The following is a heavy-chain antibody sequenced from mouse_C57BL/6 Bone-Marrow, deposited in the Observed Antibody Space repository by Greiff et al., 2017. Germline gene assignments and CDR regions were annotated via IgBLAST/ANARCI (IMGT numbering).Heavy chain of an antibody. J-gene: IGHJ3*01. Sequence: EVKLQESGPGLVKPSQSLSLTCSVTGYSITSGYYWNWIRQFPGNKLEWMGYISYDGSNNYNPSLKNRISITRDTSKNQFFLKLNSVTTEDTATYYCARGGPAYYSKGWFAYWGQGTLVTVSA. CDR1: GYSITSGYY. CDR2: ISYDGSN. D-gene: IGHD2-5*01. V-gene: IGHV3-6*01. CDR3: ARGGPAYYSKGWFAY.